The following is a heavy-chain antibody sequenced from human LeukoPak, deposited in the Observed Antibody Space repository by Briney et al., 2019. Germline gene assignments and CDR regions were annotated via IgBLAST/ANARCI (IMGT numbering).Heavy chain of an antibody. J-gene: IGHJ4*02. CDR3: ARILGRSYDSSGYYGDY. D-gene: IGHD3-22*01. V-gene: IGHV1-69*04. Sequence: GASVKVSCKASGGTFSSYAISWVRQAPGQGLEWMGRIIPILGIANYAQKFQGRVTITADKSTSTAYMELGSLRFEDTAVYYCARILGRSYDSSGYYGDYWGQGTLVTVSS. CDR1: GGTFSSYA. CDR2: IIPILGIA.